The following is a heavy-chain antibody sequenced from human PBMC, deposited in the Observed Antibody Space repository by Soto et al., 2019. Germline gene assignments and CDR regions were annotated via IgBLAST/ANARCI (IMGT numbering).Heavy chain of an antibody. CDR3: ARIVGARLNDY. CDR1: GFTFNDYY. CDR2: ISTTGSYT. V-gene: IGHV3-11*05. J-gene: IGHJ4*02. Sequence: QVRLVESGGGLVKPGGSLRLYCAASGFTFNDYYMTWFRQAPGKGLEWLSCISTTGSYTNYADSVKGRFTISRDNAENSLYLQMDSLRAEDTAVYYCARIVGARLNDYWGQGTLVTVSS. D-gene: IGHD1-26*01.